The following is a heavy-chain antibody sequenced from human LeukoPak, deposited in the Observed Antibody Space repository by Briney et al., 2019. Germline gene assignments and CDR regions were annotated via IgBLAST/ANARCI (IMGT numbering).Heavy chain of an antibody. CDR3: VRGFRSDTSGRKFDC. CDR2: MNPHSGNT. CDR1: GYTFTTYD. V-gene: IGHV1-8*01. Sequence: ASVKVSCKASGYTFTTYDINWVRQATGQGLEWMGWMNPHSGNTGFAQNFQGRVAMTRNTSIDTAYMELSSLRVEDTAVYYCVRGFRSDTSGRKFDCWGQGTLVTASS. D-gene: IGHD2-2*01. J-gene: IGHJ4*02.